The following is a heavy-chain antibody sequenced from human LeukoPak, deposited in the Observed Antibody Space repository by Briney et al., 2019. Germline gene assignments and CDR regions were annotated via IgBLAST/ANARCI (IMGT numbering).Heavy chain of an antibody. D-gene: IGHD3-22*01. CDR3: ARSRGDSSGYYYFDY. V-gene: IGHV4-30-4*01. J-gene: IGHJ4*02. CDR2: IYYSGST. CDR1: GGSISSGDYY. Sequence: SQTLSLTCTVSGGSISSGDYYWSWIRQPPGKGLEWIGYIYYSGSTYYNPSLKSRVTISVDTSKNQFSLKLSSVTAADTAVYYCARSRGDSSGYYYFDYWGQGTLVTVSS.